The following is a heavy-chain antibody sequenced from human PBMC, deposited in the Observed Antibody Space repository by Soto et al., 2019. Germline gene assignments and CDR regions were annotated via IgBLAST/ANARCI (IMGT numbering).Heavy chain of an antibody. D-gene: IGHD6-13*01. CDR3: ARDLSSRQICYYALDV. CDR2: INAGNGNT. CDR1: GYTFTSYP. Sequence: QVQLVQSGAEVKKPGASVKISCKASGYTFTSYPIHWVRQAPGQRLEWMGWINAGNGNTKYSQKFQGRVTITRDTSATTAYMELSNLTSEDTAVYYCARDLSSRQICYYALDVWGPGTTVTVSS. J-gene: IGHJ6*02. V-gene: IGHV1-3*01.